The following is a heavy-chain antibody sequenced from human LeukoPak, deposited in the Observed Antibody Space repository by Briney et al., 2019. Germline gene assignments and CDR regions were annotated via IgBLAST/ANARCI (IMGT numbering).Heavy chain of an antibody. J-gene: IGHJ5*02. CDR2: INIGGTNT. V-gene: IGHV3-11*01. Sequence: SGGSLRLSCAASGLTFSDYYMSWIRQAPGKGLEWLSYINIGGTNTHYADSVKGRFTIPRDNAKKSLYLEMTNLRAEDTAVYYCATDGAGFDTWGQGVLVTVSS. CDR3: ATDGAGFDT. CDR1: GLTFSDYY.